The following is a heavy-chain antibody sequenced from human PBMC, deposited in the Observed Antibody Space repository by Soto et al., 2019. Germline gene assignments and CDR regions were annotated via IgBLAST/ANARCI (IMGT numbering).Heavy chain of an antibody. J-gene: IGHJ4*02. CDR2: IIPIFGTA. CDR3: ARTPTVTTLCYFDY. V-gene: IGHV1-69*06. Sequence: SVKVSCKASGGTFSSYAISWVRQAPGQGLEWMGGIIPIFGTANYAQKFQGRVTITADKSTSTAYMELSSLRSEDTAVYYCARTPTVTTLCYFDYWGQGTLVTVSS. D-gene: IGHD4-17*01. CDR1: GGTFSSYA.